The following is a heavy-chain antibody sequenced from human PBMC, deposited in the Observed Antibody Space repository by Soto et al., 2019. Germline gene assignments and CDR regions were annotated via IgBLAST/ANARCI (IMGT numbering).Heavy chain of an antibody. CDR1: GYTFTSFY. D-gene: IGHD6-13*01. CDR2: INPSGGIT. J-gene: IGHJ6*02. Sequence: QMQLVQSGAEVKRPGASVRVSCKSSGYTFTSFYIHWVRQAPGQGLEWMGIINPSGGITNFAQRFQGRVPMTREMSKNTHYMELSSLKSDDTAVYYCASSPAFSSSWYGIPPDPSHGMDVWGQGTTVTVS. V-gene: IGHV1-46*01. CDR3: ASSPAFSSSWYGIPPDPSHGMDV.